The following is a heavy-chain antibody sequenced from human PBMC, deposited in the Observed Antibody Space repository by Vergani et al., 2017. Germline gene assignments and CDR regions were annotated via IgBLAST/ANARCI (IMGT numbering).Heavy chain of an antibody. CDR1: GFSFGSYG. CDR3: ATAGAAXCRGASCYDFFEY. J-gene: IGHJ4*02. D-gene: IGHD2-15*01. CDR2: TRYDGIVE. V-gene: IGHV3-30*02. Sequence: QVQLVESGGNVVQSGTSLRLSCAASGFSFGSYGMHWVRQAPGKGLEWVAFTRYDGIVEYYGDSVRGRFTISRDNSKNTLYLQMNRLRPEDTAVYYCATAGAAXCRGASCYDFFEYWGQGTLVTVAS.